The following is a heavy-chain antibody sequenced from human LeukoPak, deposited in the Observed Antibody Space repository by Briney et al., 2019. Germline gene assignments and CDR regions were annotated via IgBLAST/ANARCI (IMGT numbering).Heavy chain of an antibody. D-gene: IGHD3-9*01. Sequence: PGGSLRLSCAASGFTFSSYGMHWVRQAPGKGLEWVAVISYDGSNKYYADSVKGRFTISRDNSKNTLYLQMNSLRAEDTAVYYCAKTRILTYYDILIVPGSPDYYYYMDVWGKGTTVTVSS. CDR3: AKTRILTYYDILIVPGSPDYYYYMDV. J-gene: IGHJ6*03. V-gene: IGHV3-30*18. CDR2: ISYDGSNK. CDR1: GFTFSSYG.